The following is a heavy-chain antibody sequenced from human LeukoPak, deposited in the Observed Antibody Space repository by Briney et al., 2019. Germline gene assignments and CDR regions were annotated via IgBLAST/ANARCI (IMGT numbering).Heavy chain of an antibody. D-gene: IGHD3-10*01. J-gene: IGHJ3*02. CDR2: ISYSGDTM. Sequence: PGGSLRLSCAASGFTFSDHYMSWFRQAPGKGLEWVSYISYSGDTMYYADSVKGRFTISRDNAKNSLYLQMSSLRDEDTAVYYCARDRGVGGAFDIWGQGTMVTVSS. CDR1: GFTFSDHY. V-gene: IGHV3-11*01. CDR3: ARDRGVGGAFDI.